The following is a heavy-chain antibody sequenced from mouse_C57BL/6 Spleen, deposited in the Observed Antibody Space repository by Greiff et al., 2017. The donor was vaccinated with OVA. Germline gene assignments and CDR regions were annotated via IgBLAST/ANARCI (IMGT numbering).Heavy chain of an antibody. J-gene: IGHJ1*03. Sequence: EVKLVESGPGMVKPSQSLSLTCTVTGYSITSGYDWHWIRHFPGNKLEWMGYISYSGSTNYNPSLKSRISLTHDTSNNHFFLKLNSVTSEDTATYYGARRGYDGCYGGYFDVWGTGTTLTVSS. CDR3: ARRGYDGCYGGYFDV. CDR2: ISYSGST. CDR1: GYSITSGYD. V-gene: IGHV3-1*01. D-gene: IGHD2-3*01.